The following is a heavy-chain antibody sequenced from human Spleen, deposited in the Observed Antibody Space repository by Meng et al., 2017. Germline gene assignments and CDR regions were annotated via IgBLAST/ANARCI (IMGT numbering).Heavy chain of an antibody. CDR2: IYHSGRA. Sequence: QVHLQEAGPGLVKPSGPLSLNCAVSGGSISTRDWWTWVRQPPGKGLEWIGEIYHSGRANYIPTLKSRVTISVDKSKNQFSLDLRSVIAADTAVYFCARNLVGSSLDYWGQGTLVTVSS. V-gene: IGHV4-4*02. D-gene: IGHD1-14*01. CDR3: ARNLVGSSLDY. J-gene: IGHJ4*02. CDR1: GGSISTRDW.